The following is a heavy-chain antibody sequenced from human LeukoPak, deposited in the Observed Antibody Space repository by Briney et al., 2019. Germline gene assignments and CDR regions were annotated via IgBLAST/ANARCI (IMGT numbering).Heavy chain of an antibody. Sequence: SQTLSLTCAVSGGSISSGGYSWSWIRQPPGKGLEWIGYIYHSGSTNYNPSLKSRVTISVDTSKNQFSLKLSSVTAADTAVYYCARVRAARGWFDPWGQGTLVTVSS. V-gene: IGHV4-30-2*01. CDR3: ARVRAARGWFDP. CDR1: GGSISSGGYS. J-gene: IGHJ5*02. CDR2: IYHSGST. D-gene: IGHD6-6*01.